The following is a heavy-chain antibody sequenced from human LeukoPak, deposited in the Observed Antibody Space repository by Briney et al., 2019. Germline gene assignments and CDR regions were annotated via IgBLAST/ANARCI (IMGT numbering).Heavy chain of an antibody. CDR1: GGTFSSYA. V-gene: IGHV1-2*02. J-gene: IGHJ3*02. D-gene: IGHD2-21*01. CDR2: INSTSGYT. Sequence: ASVKVSCKASGGTFSSYAISWVRQAPGQGLEWMGWINSTSGYTSSPQKFRGRVTMTRDTSISTAYMELSSLRSDDTAVYYCARTYCGGDCYLNDAFDIWGRGTLVTVSS. CDR3: ARTYCGGDCYLNDAFDI.